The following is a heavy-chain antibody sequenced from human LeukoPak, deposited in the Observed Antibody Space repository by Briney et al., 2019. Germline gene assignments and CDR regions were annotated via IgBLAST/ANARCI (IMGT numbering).Heavy chain of an antibody. V-gene: IGHV4-39*01. Sequence: TSETLSLTCTVSVGSISSSSYYWGWIRQPPGKGLEWIGSIYYSGSPYYNPSLKSRVTISVDTSKNQFSLKLSSVTAADTAVYYCARLSSGWYDAFDIWGQGTMVTVSS. CDR2: IYYSGSP. D-gene: IGHD6-19*01. J-gene: IGHJ3*02. CDR1: VGSISSSSYY. CDR3: ARLSSGWYDAFDI.